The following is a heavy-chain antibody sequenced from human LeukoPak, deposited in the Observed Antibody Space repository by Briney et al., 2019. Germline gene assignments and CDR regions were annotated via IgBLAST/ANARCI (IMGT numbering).Heavy chain of an antibody. V-gene: IGHV4-61*05. CDR2: IHYSGST. J-gene: IGHJ4*02. Sequence: KPSETLSLTCTVSGGSISSNTYYWAWIRQPPGKGLEWIGYIHYSGSTNYSPSLKSRVTISVDTSKRQVSLKLSSLTAADTAVYYCARASGSGWYYFDLWGQGTLVTVSS. CDR3: ARASGSGWYYFDL. CDR1: GGSISSNTYY. D-gene: IGHD6-19*01.